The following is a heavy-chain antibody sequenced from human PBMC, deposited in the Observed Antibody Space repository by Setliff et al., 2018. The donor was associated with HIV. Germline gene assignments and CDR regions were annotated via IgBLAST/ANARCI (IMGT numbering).Heavy chain of an antibody. CDR1: GGSISSYY. Sequence: SETLSLTCTVSGGSISSYYWSWIRQPPGKGLEWIGYIYYSGSTNYNPSLKSRVTISVDTSENQFSLKLSSVTAADTAVYYCARGHVLITYYYYYYMDVWAKGPRSPSP. D-gene: IGHD1-20*01. J-gene: IGHJ6*03. V-gene: IGHV4-59*01. CDR3: ARGHVLITYYYYYYMDV. CDR2: IYYSGST.